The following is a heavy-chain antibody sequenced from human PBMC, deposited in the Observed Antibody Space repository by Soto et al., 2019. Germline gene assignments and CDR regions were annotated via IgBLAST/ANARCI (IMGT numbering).Heavy chain of an antibody. V-gene: IGHV4-59*01. CDR1: GGSISSYY. CDR2: IYYSGST. J-gene: IGHJ4*02. D-gene: IGHD6-19*01. CDR3: ARVFSGWLYYFDY. Sequence: TSETLSLTCTISGGSISSYYWSWIRQPPGKGLEWIGYIYYSGSTNYNPSLKSRVTISVDTSKNQFSLKLSSVTAADTAVYYCARVFSGWLYYFDYWGQGTLVTVSS.